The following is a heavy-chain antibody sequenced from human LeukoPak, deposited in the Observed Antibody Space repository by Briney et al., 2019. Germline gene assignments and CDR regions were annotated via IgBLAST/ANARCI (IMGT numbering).Heavy chain of an antibody. Sequence: GGSLRLSCAASGFTFSSYNMNWVRQAPGKGLEWVSSISSSSSYIYYVDSVKGRFTISRDNAKNSLYLQMNSLRAEDTAVYYCARGWELGDYFDYWGRGTLVTVSS. CDR3: ARGWELGDYFDY. D-gene: IGHD1-26*01. CDR2: ISSSSSYI. J-gene: IGHJ4*02. CDR1: GFTFSSYN. V-gene: IGHV3-21*01.